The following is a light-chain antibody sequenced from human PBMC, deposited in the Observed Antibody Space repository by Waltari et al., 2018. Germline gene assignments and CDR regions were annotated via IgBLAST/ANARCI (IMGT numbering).Light chain of an antibody. CDR2: DAS. CDR1: QSVRTS. CDR3: QQHGKWPLS. V-gene: IGKV3-11*01. Sequence: EIELTQSPATLSLSPGERATLSCRASQSVRTSLAWYQQKPGQAPRLLIHDASNRATGTPARFSGSGSGTDFTLTIGSLEPEDFAVYYCQQHGKWPLSFGGGTKVEI. J-gene: IGKJ4*01.